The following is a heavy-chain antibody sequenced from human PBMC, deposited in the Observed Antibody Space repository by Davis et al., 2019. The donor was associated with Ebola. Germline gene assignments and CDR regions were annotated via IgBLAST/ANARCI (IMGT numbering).Heavy chain of an antibody. CDR2: IYYSGST. V-gene: IGHV4-39*07. Sequence: SETLSLTCTVSGGSISSSSYYWGWIRQPPGKGLEWIGSIYYSGSTYYNPSLKSRVTISVDTSKNQFSLKLSSVTAADTAVYYCARGFRARYYYYGMDVWGQGTTVTVSS. J-gene: IGHJ6*02. CDR1: GGSISSSSYY. CDR3: ARGFRARYYYYGMDV.